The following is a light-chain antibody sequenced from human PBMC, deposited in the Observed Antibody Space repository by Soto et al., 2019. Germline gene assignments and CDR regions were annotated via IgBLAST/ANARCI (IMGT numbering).Light chain of an antibody. CDR3: SSYTSSSTLEV. J-gene: IGLJ1*01. CDR2: DVS. CDR1: SSDVGGYNY. Sequence: QSVLTQPASVSRSPGRSITISCTGTSSDVGGYNYVSWYQQHPGKAPKLMIYDVSNRPSGVSNRFSGSKSGNTASLTISGLQAEDEADYYCSSYTSSSTLEVFGTGTKVTVL. V-gene: IGLV2-14*01.